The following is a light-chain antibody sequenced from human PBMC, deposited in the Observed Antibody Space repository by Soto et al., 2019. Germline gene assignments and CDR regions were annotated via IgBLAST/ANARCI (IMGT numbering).Light chain of an antibody. CDR2: AAS. Sequence: DIQMTQSPSSVSAAIGDRVTISCRASQSIYKWLVWYQQKPGKAPKRLIYAASRLQSGVRSSFSGSGYGTDLTLTISSLQPEDFATYYCQQADSFPLSFGGGTQVAI. CDR1: QSIYKW. J-gene: IGKJ4*01. V-gene: IGKV1-12*01. CDR3: QQADSFPLS.